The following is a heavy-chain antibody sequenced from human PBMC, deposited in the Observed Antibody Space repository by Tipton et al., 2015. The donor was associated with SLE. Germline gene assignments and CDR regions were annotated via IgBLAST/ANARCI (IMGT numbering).Heavy chain of an antibody. J-gene: IGHJ6*03. Sequence: TLSLTCTVSAGSISSYYWSWIRQPPGKGLEWIGDIYYSGSTNYNPSLKSRVTISIDTSKNHFSLKVNSVTAADTAVHYCARGYYYYMDVWGKGTTVTVSS. V-gene: IGHV4-59*01. CDR1: AGSISSYY. CDR3: ARGYYYYMDV. CDR2: IYYSGST.